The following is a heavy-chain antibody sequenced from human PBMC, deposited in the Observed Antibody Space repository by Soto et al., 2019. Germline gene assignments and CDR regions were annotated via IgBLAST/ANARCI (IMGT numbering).Heavy chain of an antibody. Sequence: EVPLVESEGGLVQRGGSLRLSCAASGFTFNYYWMHWVRQAPGQGLVWVSHIHSDGSSTTYADSVKGRFTISRDNAKNTLYLKMNSLRAEDTAVYYCARGDKGGFDLWGQGTTVTVSS. D-gene: IGHD2-21*02. CDR3: ARGDKGGFDL. J-gene: IGHJ3*01. CDR1: GFTFNYYW. V-gene: IGHV3-74*01. CDR2: IHSDGSST.